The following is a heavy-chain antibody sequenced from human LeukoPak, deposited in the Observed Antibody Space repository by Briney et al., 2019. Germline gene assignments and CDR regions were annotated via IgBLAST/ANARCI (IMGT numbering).Heavy chain of an antibody. CDR3: TREDFGLLD. CDR1: GFRIDKYW. CDR2: IHLKGYET. D-gene: IGHD3/OR15-3a*01. J-gene: IGHJ4*02. Sequence: GGSLRLSCTVSGFRIDKYWMNWVRQAPGKGLEWVASIHLKGYETDYSDSVRGRFTIARDSARKSLLLQMNSLRVEDTAVYFCTREDFGLLDWGQGTLVTVSS. V-gene: IGHV3-7*01.